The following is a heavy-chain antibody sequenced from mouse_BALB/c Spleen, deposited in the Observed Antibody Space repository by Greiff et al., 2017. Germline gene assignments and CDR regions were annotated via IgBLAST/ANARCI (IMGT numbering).Heavy chain of an antibody. CDR2: ISSGGST. Sequence: EVKLMESGGGLVKPGGSLKLSCAASGFTFSSYAMSWVRQTPEKRLEWVASISSGGSTYYPDSVKGRFTISRDNARNILYLQMSSLRSEDTAMYYCARGSNRDYDRDFDYWGQGTTLTVSS. J-gene: IGHJ2*01. V-gene: IGHV5-6-5*01. D-gene: IGHD2-4*01. CDR1: GFTFSSYA. CDR3: ARGSNRDYDRDFDY.